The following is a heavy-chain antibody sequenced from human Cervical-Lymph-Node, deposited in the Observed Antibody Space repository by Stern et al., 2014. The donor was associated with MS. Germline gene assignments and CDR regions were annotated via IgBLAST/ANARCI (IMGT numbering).Heavy chain of an antibody. Sequence: QLGESGGGLVQPGRSLRLSCAASGFPFHDYVMHWVRQAPGNGLEWVSGLSWNSENIGYADSVKGRFTISRDNGNKSLYLQMNSLRAEDTALYFCAKDIGGGGSDWFYYYGMDVWGQGTTVTVSS. J-gene: IGHJ6*02. CDR2: LSWNSENI. CDR1: GFPFHDYV. D-gene: IGHD6-19*01. V-gene: IGHV3-9*01. CDR3: AKDIGGGGSDWFYYYGMDV.